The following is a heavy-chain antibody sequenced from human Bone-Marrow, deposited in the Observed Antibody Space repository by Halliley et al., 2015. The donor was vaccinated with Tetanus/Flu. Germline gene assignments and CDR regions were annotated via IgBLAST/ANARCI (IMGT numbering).Heavy chain of an antibody. CDR2: IYYSGST. CDR1: GDSISRHY. Sequence: TLSLTCTVSGDSISRHYWSWLRQPPGKGLEWIGSIYYSGSTKYNPSLKNRVTISVDTSKNQFSVKLRSVTAADTAVYHCARDWEGAFGPWGQGILVPVSS. J-gene: IGHJ5*02. D-gene: IGHD1-26*01. CDR3: ARDWEGAFGP. V-gene: IGHV4-59*11.